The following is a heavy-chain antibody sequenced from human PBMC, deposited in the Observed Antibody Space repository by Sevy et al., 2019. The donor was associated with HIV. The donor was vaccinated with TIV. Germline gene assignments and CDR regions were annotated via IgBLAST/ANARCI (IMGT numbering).Heavy chain of an antibody. V-gene: IGHV3-11*01. CDR1: GFTFSDYY. J-gene: IGHJ4*02. CDR2: ISSSGSTI. Sequence: GGSLRLSCAASGFTFSDYYMSWIRQAPGKGLEWVSYISSSGSTIYYADSVKGRFTISRDNAKNSLFLQMNSLRAEDTAGYYCASYYFDSSAAIDFWGQGTLVTVSS. D-gene: IGHD3-22*01. CDR3: ASYYFDSSAAIDF.